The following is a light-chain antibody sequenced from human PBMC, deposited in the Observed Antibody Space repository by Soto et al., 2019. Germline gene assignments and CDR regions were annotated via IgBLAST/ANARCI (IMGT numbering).Light chain of an antibody. CDR1: QSVSSN. CDR3: QQYYNWPPHT. CDR2: GAS. Sequence: EIVMTQSPATLSVSPGERTTLSCRASQSVSSNLAWYQQRPGQVPRLLIYGASTRATGIPARFSGSGSGTEFTLTISSLQSEDFAVYYCQQYYNWPPHTFGQGTKLEIK. J-gene: IGKJ2*01. V-gene: IGKV3-15*01.